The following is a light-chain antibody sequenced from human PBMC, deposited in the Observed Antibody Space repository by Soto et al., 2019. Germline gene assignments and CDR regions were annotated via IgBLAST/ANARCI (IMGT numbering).Light chain of an antibody. CDR1: QSVSSN. Sequence: EIVMTQSPATLSVSPGERATLSCRASQSVSSNLAWYQQKPGQAPRLLIYGASTRATGIPARFSGSGSGTELTPTISSLQSEDFAVYYCQRYNNWPSITFGQGTRLEIK. J-gene: IGKJ5*01. V-gene: IGKV3-15*01. CDR3: QRYNNWPSIT. CDR2: GAS.